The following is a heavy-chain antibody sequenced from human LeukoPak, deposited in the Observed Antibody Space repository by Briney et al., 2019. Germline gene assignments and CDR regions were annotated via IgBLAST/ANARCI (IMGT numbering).Heavy chain of an antibody. D-gene: IGHD3-10*01. Sequence: GSLRLSCAASGFTFSSYAMSWVRQAPGKGLEGVSVIYSSGMTAYADSVKGRVTISRENSKNTLDLQMNSLSAEDTAVYYCARAPHGLWFGGGAFDYWGQGTLVTVFS. CDR1: GFTFSSYA. V-gene: IGHV3-53*01. CDR3: ARAPHGLWFGGGAFDY. J-gene: IGHJ4*02. CDR2: IYSSGMT.